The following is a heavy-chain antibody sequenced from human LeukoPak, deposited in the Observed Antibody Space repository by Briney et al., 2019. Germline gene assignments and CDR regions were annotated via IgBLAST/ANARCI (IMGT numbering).Heavy chain of an antibody. V-gene: IGHV5-51*01. Sequence: GESPKISCKGSGYSFTSYWIGCVRHMPGKGLEWMMIIDPRDSDTKYSPSFRGQVTISAAKSINTAYLQWTSLQASDTAIYYCARRQYQLNKPPFDYWGQGTQVTVSS. CDR2: IDPRDSDT. CDR3: ARRQYQLNKPPFDY. CDR1: GYSFTSYW. J-gene: IGHJ4*02. D-gene: IGHD2-2*01.